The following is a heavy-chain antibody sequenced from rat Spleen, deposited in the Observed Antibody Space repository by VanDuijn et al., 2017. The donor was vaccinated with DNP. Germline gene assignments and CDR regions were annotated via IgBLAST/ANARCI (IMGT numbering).Heavy chain of an antibody. J-gene: IGHJ1*01. CDR3: ARGSTSIYWYFDF. CDR2: ISSDGIIT. Sequence: EVQLVESGGGLVQPGRSMKLSCAASGFTFSDYGMAWVLQAPTRGLEWVASISSDGIITYYRDSVKGRFTISRDNAKSTLYLQMEGLRSEDTATYYCARGSTSIYWYFDFWGPGTMVTVSS. CDR1: GFTFSDYG. V-gene: IGHV5-25*01. D-gene: IGHD3-1*01.